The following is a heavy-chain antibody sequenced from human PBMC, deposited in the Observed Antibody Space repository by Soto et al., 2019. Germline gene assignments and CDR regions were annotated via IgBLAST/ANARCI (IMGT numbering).Heavy chain of an antibody. Sequence: ASVKVSCKVSGYTLTELSIHWVRQAPGKGLEWMGGFDPEDGETIYAQKFQGRVTMTEDTSTDTAYMELSSLRSEDTAVYYCATHHPWANCGGDSTLEGGVVVGAPTVIDIPNPLQSLPWG. J-gene: IGHJ5*02. CDR3: ATHHPWANCGGDSTLEGGVVVGAPTVIDIPNPLQSLP. D-gene: IGHD2-21*02. CDR2: FDPEDGET. V-gene: IGHV1-24*01. CDR1: GYTLTELS.